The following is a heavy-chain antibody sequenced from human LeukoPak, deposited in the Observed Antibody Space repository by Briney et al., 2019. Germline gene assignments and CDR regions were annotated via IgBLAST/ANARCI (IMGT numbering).Heavy chain of an antibody. CDR3: AKDRWIQLWQPPYYFDY. CDR1: GFTFSNYW. V-gene: IGHV3-7*01. D-gene: IGHD5-18*01. J-gene: IGHJ4*02. CDR2: IKQDGSER. Sequence: LGGSLTLSCAASGFTFSNYWMSWVRQSPGKGLEWVANIKQDGSERYYVASVRGRFTISRDNSKNTLYLQMNSLRAEDTAVYYCAKDRWIQLWQPPYYFDYWGQGTLVTVSS.